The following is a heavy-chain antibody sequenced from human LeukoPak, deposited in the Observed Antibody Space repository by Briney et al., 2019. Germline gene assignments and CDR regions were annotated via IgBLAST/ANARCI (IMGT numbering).Heavy chain of an antibody. CDR1: GFTFSSHW. D-gene: IGHD6-13*01. Sequence: GGSLRLSCAASGFTFSSHWMTWVRQAPGKGLGWVGFIRSKAYGGTTEYAASVKGRFTISRDDSKSIAYLQMNSLKTEDTAVYYCTREDGAAAENDYWGQGTLVTVSS. V-gene: IGHV3-49*04. CDR2: IRSKAYGGTT. CDR3: TREDGAAAENDY. J-gene: IGHJ4*02.